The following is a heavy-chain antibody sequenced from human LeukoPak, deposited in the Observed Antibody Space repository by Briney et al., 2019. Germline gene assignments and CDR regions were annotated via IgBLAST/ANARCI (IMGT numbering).Heavy chain of an antibody. CDR2: ISGSGGST. D-gene: IGHD3-22*01. J-gene: IGHJ4*02. V-gene: IGHV3-23*01. CDR1: GFTFSNYA. CDR3: AIQTYYYDSSGWVSPHFDY. Sequence: GGSLRLSCAASGFTFSNYAMHWVRQAPGKGLEWVSAISGSGGSTYYADSVKGRFTISRDNSKNTLCLQMNSLRAEDTAVYYCAIQTYYYDSSGWVSPHFDYWGQETLVTVSS.